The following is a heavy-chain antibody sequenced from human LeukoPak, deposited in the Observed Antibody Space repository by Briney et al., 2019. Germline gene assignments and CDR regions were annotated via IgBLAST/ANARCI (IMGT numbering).Heavy chain of an antibody. V-gene: IGHV5-51*01. J-gene: IGHJ4*02. CDR2: IYPGASDT. Sequence: GESLKISCKGSGYSFTSYWIGWGRQLPGKGLEWMGIIYPGASDTRYSPSFQGQVTISADKSISTAYLQWSSLKASDTAMYYCARATDGTHFDYWGQGTLVTVSS. D-gene: IGHD6-13*01. CDR3: ARATDGTHFDY. CDR1: GYSFTSYW.